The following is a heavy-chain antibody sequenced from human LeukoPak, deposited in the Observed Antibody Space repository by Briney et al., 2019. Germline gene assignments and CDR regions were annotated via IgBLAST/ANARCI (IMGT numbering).Heavy chain of an antibody. CDR1: GFPFSDYY. CDR3: ARDKESSGWYLTPYYYGMDV. D-gene: IGHD6-13*01. CDR2: IGSSSTYT. V-gene: IGHV3-11*06. J-gene: IGHJ6*04. Sequence: GGPLRLSCAASGFPFSDYYMTWIRQAPGKGLEWISYIGSSSTYTHYADSVKGRFTISRDNAKNSLYLQMNSLRAEDTAVYYCARDKESSGWYLTPYYYGMDVWSKGTTVTVSS.